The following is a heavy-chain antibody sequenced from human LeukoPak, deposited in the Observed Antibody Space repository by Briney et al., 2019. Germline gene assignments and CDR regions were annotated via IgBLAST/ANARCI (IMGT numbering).Heavy chain of an antibody. CDR3: AREVIVVVPAAINWFDP. J-gene: IGHJ5*02. Sequence: GGSLRLSCAASGFIFSSYWMHWVRRAPGKGLVWVSRINSDGSSTSYADSVKGRFTISRDNAKNTLYLQMNSLRAEDTAVYYCAREVIVVVPAAINWFDPWGQGTLVTVSS. CDR2: INSDGSST. D-gene: IGHD2-2*01. V-gene: IGHV3-74*01. CDR1: GFIFSSYW.